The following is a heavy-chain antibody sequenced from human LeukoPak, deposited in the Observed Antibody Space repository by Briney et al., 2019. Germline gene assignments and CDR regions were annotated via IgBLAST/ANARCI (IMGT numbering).Heavy chain of an antibody. V-gene: IGHV4-34*01. CDR3: ARVHGPGIDSYGWTIDY. Sequence: SETLSLTCAVYGGSFSGYYWSWIRQPPGKGLEWIGEINHSGSTNYNPSLKSRVTISVDKSKNQFSLKLSSVTAADTAVYYCARVHGPGIDSYGWTIDYWGQGTLVTVSS. J-gene: IGHJ4*02. D-gene: IGHD5-18*01. CDR2: INHSGST. CDR1: GGSFSGYY.